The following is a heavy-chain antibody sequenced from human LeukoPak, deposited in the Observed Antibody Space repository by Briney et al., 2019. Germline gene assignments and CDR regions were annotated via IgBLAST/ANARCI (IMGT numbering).Heavy chain of an antibody. V-gene: IGHV1-2*02. CDR2: INPNSGGT. CDR3: ATGFGELSYDYYFDY. J-gene: IGHJ4*02. CDR1: GYTFTGYY. Sequence: ASVKVSCKASGYTFTGYYMHWVRQAPGQGLEWMGWINPNSGGTNYAQKFQGRVTMTRDTSISTAYMELSRLRSDDTAVYYCATGFGELSYDYYFDYWGQGTLVTVSS. D-gene: IGHD3-10*01.